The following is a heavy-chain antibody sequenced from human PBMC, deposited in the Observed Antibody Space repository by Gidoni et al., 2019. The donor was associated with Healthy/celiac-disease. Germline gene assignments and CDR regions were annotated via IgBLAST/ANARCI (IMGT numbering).Heavy chain of an antibody. CDR3: ARIIRATLPNYYDSSGGDDY. CDR1: GFTFSSYS. D-gene: IGHD3-22*01. Sequence: EVQLVESGGGLVQPGGSLRLSCAASGFTFSSYSMNWVRQAPGKGLEWVSYISSSSSTIYYADSVKGRFTISRDNAKNSLYLQMNSLRAEDTAVYYCARIIRATLPNYYDSSGGDDYWGQGTLVTVSS. CDR2: ISSSSSTI. J-gene: IGHJ4*02. V-gene: IGHV3-48*01.